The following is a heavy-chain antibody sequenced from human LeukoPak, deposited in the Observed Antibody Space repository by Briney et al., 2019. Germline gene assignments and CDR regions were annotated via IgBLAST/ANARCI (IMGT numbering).Heavy chain of an antibody. CDR2: ISAYNGNT. CDR3: ARVVGTPYYDFWSGSYYMDV. Sequence: ASVKVSCKASGCTFTSYGISWVRQAPGQGLEWMGWISAYNGNTNYAQKLQGRVTMTTDTSTSTAYMELRSLRSDDTAVYYCARVVGTPYYDFWSGSYYMDVWGKGTTVTVSS. J-gene: IGHJ6*03. V-gene: IGHV1-18*01. D-gene: IGHD3-3*01. CDR1: GCTFTSYG.